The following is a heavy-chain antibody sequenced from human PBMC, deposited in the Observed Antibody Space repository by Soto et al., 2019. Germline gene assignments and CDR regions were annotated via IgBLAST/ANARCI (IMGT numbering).Heavy chain of an antibody. V-gene: IGHV1-69*04. J-gene: IGHJ4*02. Sequence: ASVKVSCKASGGTFSSYTISWVRQAPGQGLEWMGRIIPILGIANYAQKFQGRVTITADKSTSTAYMELSSLRSEDTAVYYCARENTAMDPTIAAAGSFDYWGQGTLVTVSS. CDR1: GGTFSSYT. D-gene: IGHD6-13*01. CDR3: ARENTAMDPTIAAAGSFDY. CDR2: IIPILGIA.